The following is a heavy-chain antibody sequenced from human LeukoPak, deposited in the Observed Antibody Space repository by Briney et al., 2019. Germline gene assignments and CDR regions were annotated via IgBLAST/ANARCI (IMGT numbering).Heavy chain of an antibody. CDR3: ARFHQLIWFDP. J-gene: IGHJ5*02. Sequence: SETLSLTCTVSGGSISSYYWSWIRQPPGKGLEWIGYIYYSGSTNYNPSLKSRVTISVDTSKNQFSLKLSSVTAADTAVYYCARFHQLIWFDPWGQGTLVTVSS. CDR1: GGSISSYY. V-gene: IGHV4-59*01. D-gene: IGHD1-1*01. CDR2: IYYSGST.